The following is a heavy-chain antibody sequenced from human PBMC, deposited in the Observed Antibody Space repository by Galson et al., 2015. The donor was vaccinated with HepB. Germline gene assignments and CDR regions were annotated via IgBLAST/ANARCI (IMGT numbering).Heavy chain of an antibody. Sequence: SVKVSCKASGYTFTSYYMHWVRQAPGQGLEWMGIINPGGDSTNYAQKFQHRVTMTRDTSTSTVYMELSSLRSEDTAVYYCARAAADHEYFQHWGQGTLVTVSS. CDR3: ARAAADHEYFQH. J-gene: IGHJ1*01. V-gene: IGHV1-46*01. CDR1: GYTFTSYY. D-gene: IGHD6-13*01. CDR2: INPGGDST.